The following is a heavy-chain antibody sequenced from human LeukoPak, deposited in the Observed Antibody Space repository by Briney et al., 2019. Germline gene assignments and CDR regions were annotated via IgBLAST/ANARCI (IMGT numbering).Heavy chain of an antibody. CDR2: IYYSGST. D-gene: IGHD5-24*01. J-gene: IGHJ4*02. Sequence: PSETLSLTCTVSGGSISSSSYYWGWIRQPPGKGLEWIGSIYYSGSTYYNPSLKSRVTISVDTSKNQFSLKLSSVTAADTAVYYCAGQSRDGYNYDYWGQGTLVTVSS. CDR3: AGQSRDGYNYDY. CDR1: GGSISSSSYY. V-gene: IGHV4-39*01.